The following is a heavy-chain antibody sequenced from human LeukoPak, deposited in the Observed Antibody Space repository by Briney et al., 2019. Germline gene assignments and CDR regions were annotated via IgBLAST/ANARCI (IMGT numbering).Heavy chain of an antibody. Sequence: SVKVSCKASGGTFSSYAISWVRQAPGQGLEWMGGIIPIFGTANYAQKFQGRVTITADESTSTAYMELSSLRSEDTAVYYCARDGDNWNDLAFDIWGQGTMVTVSA. D-gene: IGHD1-20*01. V-gene: IGHV1-69*01. CDR2: IIPIFGTA. CDR3: ARDGDNWNDLAFDI. J-gene: IGHJ3*02. CDR1: GGTFSSYA.